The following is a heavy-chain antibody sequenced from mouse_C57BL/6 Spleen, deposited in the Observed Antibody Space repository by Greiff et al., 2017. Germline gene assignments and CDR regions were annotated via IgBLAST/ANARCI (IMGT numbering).Heavy chain of an antibody. Sequence: EVQLVESGGDLVKPGGSLKLSCAASGFTFSSYGMSWVRQTPDKRLEWVATISSGGSYTYYPDSVKGRFTISRDNAKNTLYLQMSSLKSEDTAMYYCARRYYGSRWYFDVWGTGTTVTVSS. CDR3: ARRYYGSRWYFDV. CDR2: ISSGGSYT. J-gene: IGHJ1*03. V-gene: IGHV5-6*01. D-gene: IGHD1-1*01. CDR1: GFTFSSYG.